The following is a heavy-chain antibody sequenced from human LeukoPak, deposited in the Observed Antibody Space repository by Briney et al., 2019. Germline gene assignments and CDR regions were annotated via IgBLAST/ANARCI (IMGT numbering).Heavy chain of an antibody. J-gene: IGHJ6*03. CDR1: GGTFSRYA. CDR3: ARVGVDPRYYYYYMDV. D-gene: IGHD3-3*01. V-gene: IGHV1-69*13. CDR2: IIPIFGTA. Sequence: ASVKVSCKASGGTFSRYAISCVRQAPGQGLEWMGGIIPIFGTANYAQKFQGRVTITADESTSTAYIELCGRRFEDPAVCYFARVGVDPRYYYYYMDVWGKGTTVTVS.